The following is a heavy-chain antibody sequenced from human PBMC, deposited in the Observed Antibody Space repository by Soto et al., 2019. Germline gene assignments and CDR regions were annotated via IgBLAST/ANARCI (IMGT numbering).Heavy chain of an antibody. D-gene: IGHD6-19*01. CDR3: ADTANTNGYSSGWSDY. J-gene: IGHJ4*02. CDR1: GFTFSSYA. V-gene: IGHV3-23*01. Sequence: GGSLRLSCAASGFTFSSYAMSWVRQAPGKGLEWVSAISGSGGSTYYADSVKGRFTISRDNSKNTLYLQMNSLRAEDTAVYYCADTANTNGYSSGWSDYWGQGTLVTVSS. CDR2: ISGSGGST.